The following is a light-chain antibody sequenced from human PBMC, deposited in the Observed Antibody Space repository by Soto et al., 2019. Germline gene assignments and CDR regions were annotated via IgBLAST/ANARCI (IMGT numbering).Light chain of an antibody. CDR1: QSIRYW. CDR2: EAS. CDR3: QQDTSYPWT. J-gene: IGKJ1*01. V-gene: IGKV1-5*03. Sequence: DIQMPQSPSTLSASEGDRATITCRASQSIRYWLAGFQQKAGKAPKLLIYEASRLESGAPSRISGSGSGTEFTPTNSSLQPDDFATYDCQQDTSYPWTFGQGTKVESK.